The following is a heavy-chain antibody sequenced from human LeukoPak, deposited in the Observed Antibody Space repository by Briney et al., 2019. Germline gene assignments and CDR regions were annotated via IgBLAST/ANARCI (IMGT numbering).Heavy chain of an antibody. J-gene: IGHJ3*02. V-gene: IGHV6-1*01. CDR3: ARDRVLLWFGELKQAFQDAFDI. Sequence: QTLSLSFAISGDSVSINSAAWNWIRHSPPRSLGRLGRTYYRYKWYNDYAVSVKSRITIKTDTSKNQFSLQLNSVTPADTAVYYCARDRVLLWFGELKQAFQDAFDIWGQGTMVTVSS. D-gene: IGHD3-10*01. CDR2: TYYRYKWYN. CDR1: GDSVSINSAA.